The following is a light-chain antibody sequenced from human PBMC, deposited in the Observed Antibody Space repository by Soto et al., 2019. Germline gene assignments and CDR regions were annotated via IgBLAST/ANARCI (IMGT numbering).Light chain of an antibody. Sequence: QSALTQPRSVSVSPGQSGPISCTGTSSDVGTYDFVSSYQQHPGKAPKLMIYDVSKRPSGVPDRFSGSRSGNTASLTISGLQAEDEAYYYCCSSAGTYAGTYTFHVVCGGGTKLTVL. CDR1: SSDVGTYDF. J-gene: IGLJ2*01. CDR2: DVS. V-gene: IGLV2-11*01. CDR3: CSSAGTYAGTYTFHVV.